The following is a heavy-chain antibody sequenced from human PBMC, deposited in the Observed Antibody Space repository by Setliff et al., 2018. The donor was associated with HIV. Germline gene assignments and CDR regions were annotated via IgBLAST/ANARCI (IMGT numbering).Heavy chain of an antibody. J-gene: IGHJ3*01. V-gene: IGHV3-23*01. CDR3: ARDRFCSGSSCPTVDAFDL. CDR1: GFTFSSYA. CDR2: ISGSGGST. D-gene: IGHD2-15*01. Sequence: SLRLSCAASGFTFSSYAMSWVRQAPGKGLEWVSAISGSGGSTYYADSVKGRFTISTDNSKNTLYLQMNSLRAEDTAVYYCARDRFCSGSSCPTVDAFDLWGQGTMVTVSS.